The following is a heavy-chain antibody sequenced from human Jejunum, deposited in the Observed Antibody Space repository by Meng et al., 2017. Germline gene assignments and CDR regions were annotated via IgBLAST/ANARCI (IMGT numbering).Heavy chain of an antibody. CDR3: ARESGIVEATSAFDI. CDR1: GFSFSTYS. Sequence: GESLKISCAASGFSFSTYSMIWVRQAPGKGLEWVSSISGSRKYIYYADSVKGRFTISRDNVKNSLYLQMNSLRAEDTAVYYCARESGIVEATSAFDIWGLGTMVTVSS. D-gene: IGHD1-26*01. CDR2: ISGSRKYI. J-gene: IGHJ3*02. V-gene: IGHV3-21*01.